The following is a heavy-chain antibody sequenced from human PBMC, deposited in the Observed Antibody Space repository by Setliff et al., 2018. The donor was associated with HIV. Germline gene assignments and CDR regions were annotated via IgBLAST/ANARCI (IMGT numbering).Heavy chain of an antibody. Sequence: GGSLRLSCAASGFTFSTYWMSWVRQTPGKGLEWLAMIKEDGSEKYYVDSVKGRFTISRDNAKNSLFLQMNSLRVEDTAVYYCAREYYYSIPDWGQGTLVTVSS. CDR2: IKEDGSEK. V-gene: IGHV3-7*01. CDR1: GFTFSTYW. D-gene: IGHD3-16*01. CDR3: AREYYYSIPD. J-gene: IGHJ4*02.